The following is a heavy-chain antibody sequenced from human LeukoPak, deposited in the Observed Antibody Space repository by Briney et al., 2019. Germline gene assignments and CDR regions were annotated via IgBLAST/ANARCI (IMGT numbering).Heavy chain of an antibody. D-gene: IGHD5-18*01. V-gene: IGHV3-7*01. J-gene: IGHJ4*02. CDR3: ARDRRGGYSYGSLDY. CDR1: GFTFSSYW. Sequence: GGSLRLSCAASGFTFSSYWMSWVRQAPGKGLEWVANIKQDGSEKYYVDSVKGRFTISRDNAKNSLYLQMNSLRAEDTAVYYCARDRRGGYSYGSLDYWGQGTLVTVSP. CDR2: IKQDGSEK.